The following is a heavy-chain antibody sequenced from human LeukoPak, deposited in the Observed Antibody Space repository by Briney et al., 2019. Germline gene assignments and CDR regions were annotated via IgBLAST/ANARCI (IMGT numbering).Heavy chain of an antibody. D-gene: IGHD3-10*01. CDR2: TYYRSKWSN. J-gene: IGHJ4*02. V-gene: IGHV6-1*01. CDR3: ARLIGDSWHYY. CDR1: GDSVSSTIVT. Sequence: SQTLSLTCAFSGDSVSSTIVTWDWIRQSPSGVLEWLGRTYYRSKWSNDYAESVRSRITITPDTSKNQVSLQLNSVTPEDTAVYYCARLIGDSWHYYWGQGTLVTVSS.